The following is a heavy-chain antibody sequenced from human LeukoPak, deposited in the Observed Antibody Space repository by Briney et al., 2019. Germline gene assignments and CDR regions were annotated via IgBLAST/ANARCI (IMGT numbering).Heavy chain of an antibody. Sequence: PGGSLRLSCAASGFTFTSHAMSWVRQAPGKGLEWVSVISGSGATTFYADSVKGRFTISRDNAKNSLYLQMNSLRDEDTAVYYCARDPGKDYYGSGTYLKRFDYWGQGTLVTVSS. CDR1: GFTFTSHA. CDR3: ARDPGKDYYGSGTYLKRFDY. J-gene: IGHJ4*02. CDR2: ISGSGATT. D-gene: IGHD3-10*01. V-gene: IGHV3-23*01.